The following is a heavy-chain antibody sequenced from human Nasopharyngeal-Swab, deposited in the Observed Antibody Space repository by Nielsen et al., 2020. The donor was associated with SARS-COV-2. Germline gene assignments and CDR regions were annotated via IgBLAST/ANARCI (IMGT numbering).Heavy chain of an antibody. J-gene: IGHJ6*02. V-gene: IGHV3-48*02. CDR3: VRTPVLRFLEWPLYYGMDV. CDR1: GFTFSSYS. D-gene: IGHD3-3*01. Sequence: GESLKISCAASGFTFSSYSMNWVRQAPGKGLEWVSYISSSSSTIYYADSVKGRFTISRDNAKNSLYLQMNSLRDEDTAVYYCVRTPVLRFLEWPLYYGMDVWGQGTLVTVSS. CDR2: ISSSSSTI.